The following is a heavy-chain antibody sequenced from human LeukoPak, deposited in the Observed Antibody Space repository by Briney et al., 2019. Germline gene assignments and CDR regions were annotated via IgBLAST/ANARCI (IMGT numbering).Heavy chain of an antibody. CDR3: AIGGDNYYDSSRYYCY. D-gene: IGHD3-22*01. J-gene: IGHJ4*02. V-gene: IGHV1-24*01. CDR2: FDPEDGET. CDR1: GYTLTELS. Sequence: ASVKVSCKVSGYTLTELSMHWVRQAPGKGLEWMGGFDPEDGETIYAQKFQGRVTMTRNTSISTAYMELSSLRSEDTAVYYCAIGGDNYYDSSRYYCYWGLGTLVTVYS.